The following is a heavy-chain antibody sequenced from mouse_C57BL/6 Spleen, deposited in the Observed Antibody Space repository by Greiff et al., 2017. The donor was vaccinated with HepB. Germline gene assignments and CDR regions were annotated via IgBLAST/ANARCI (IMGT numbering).Heavy chain of an antibody. CDR1: GYTFTSYW. J-gene: IGHJ2*01. CDR2: IHPNSGST. V-gene: IGHV1-64*01. Sequence: VQLQQSGAELVKPGASVKLSCKASGYTFTSYWMHWVKQRPGQGLEWIGMIHPNSGSTNYNEKFKSKATLTVDKSSSTAYMQLSSLTSEDSAVYYCALSGENYFDYWGQGTTLTVSS. D-gene: IGHD6-2*01. CDR3: ALSGENYFDY.